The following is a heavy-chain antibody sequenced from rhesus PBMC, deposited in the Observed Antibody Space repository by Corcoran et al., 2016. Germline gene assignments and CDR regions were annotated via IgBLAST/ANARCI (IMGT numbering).Heavy chain of an antibody. CDR3: TKETHGWSFFDY. CDR2: IGFASDT. J-gene: IGHJ4*01. CDR1: GFPLHNYA. V-gene: IGHV3-103*01. D-gene: IGHD6-37*01. Sequence: EVQLVESGGGLAKPGGSLRLSCTTSGFPLHNYAFHWVRQAPEKGLEWVSAIGFASDTYYADSVKGRFTISRDNSKNTVSLQMNTLTTEDTAVYYCTKETHGWSFFDYWGQGVLVTVSS.